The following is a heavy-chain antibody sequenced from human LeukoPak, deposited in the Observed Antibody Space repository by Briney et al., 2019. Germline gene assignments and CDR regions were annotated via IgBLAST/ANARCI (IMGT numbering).Heavy chain of an antibody. J-gene: IGHJ3*02. CDR2: INHSGST. CDR1: GGSFSGYY. CDR3: ARDSVVTGSAFDI. V-gene: IGHV4-34*01. Sequence: SETLSLTCAIYGGSFSGYYWSWIRQPPGKGLEWIGEINHSGSTNYNPSLKSRVTISVDTSKNQFSLKLSSVTAADTAVYYCARDSVVTGSAFDIWGQGTMVTVSS. D-gene: IGHD2-21*02.